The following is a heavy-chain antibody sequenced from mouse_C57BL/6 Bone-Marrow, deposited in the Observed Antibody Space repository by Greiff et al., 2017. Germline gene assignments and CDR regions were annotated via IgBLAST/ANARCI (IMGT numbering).Heavy chain of an antibody. Sequence: EVQLQQSGAELVRPGASVKLSCTASGFNIKDDYIHWVKQRPEQGLAWSGWLDPEIGDTEYASKFQGKATIPSDTSSNTAYLQLSSLTSEYTAVYYCSSFDGNYFDFWGQGTPLTVAS. CDR2: LDPEIGDT. J-gene: IGHJ2*01. CDR3: SSFDGNYFDF. D-gene: IGHD2-3*01. V-gene: IGHV14-4*01. CDR1: GFNIKDDY.